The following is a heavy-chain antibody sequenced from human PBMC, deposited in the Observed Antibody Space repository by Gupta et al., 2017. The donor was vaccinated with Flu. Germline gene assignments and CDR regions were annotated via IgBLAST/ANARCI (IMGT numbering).Heavy chain of an antibody. D-gene: IGHD3-3*01. J-gene: IGHJ4*02. CDR1: GGSISSSSYY. CDR2: IYYSGST. Sequence: QLQLQESGPGLVKPSETLSLTCTVSGGSISSSSYYWGWIRQPPGKGLEWIGSIYYSGSTYYNPSLKSRVTISVDTSKNQFSLKLSSVTAADTAVYYCARLITIFGVATDDSWGQGTLVTVSS. CDR3: ARLITIFGVATDDS. V-gene: IGHV4-39*01.